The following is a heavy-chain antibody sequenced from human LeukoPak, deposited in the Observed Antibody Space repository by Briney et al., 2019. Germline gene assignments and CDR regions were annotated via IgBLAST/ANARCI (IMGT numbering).Heavy chain of an antibody. V-gene: IGHV3-33*01. D-gene: IGHD6-13*01. J-gene: IGHJ4*02. CDR1: GFSLSAYG. CDR3: ARSQSSSLIDY. CDR2: VWYDGTSK. Sequence: GGSLRLSCAASGFSLSAYGVHWVRQAPGKGLEWVAVVWYDGTSKDYADSVKGRFTFSRDNSKNTLYLQMNSLTVEDTAVYYCARSQSSSLIDYWGQGTLVTVSS.